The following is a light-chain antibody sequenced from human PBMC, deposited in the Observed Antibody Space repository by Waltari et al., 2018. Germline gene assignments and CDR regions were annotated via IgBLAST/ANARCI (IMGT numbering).Light chain of an antibody. CDR1: QSVLYNSNNFDY. V-gene: IGKV4-1*01. CDR3: QQYYSRPLT. J-gene: IGKJ4*01. Sequence: DIVMIQSPDSLAVSLGERATINCKSSQSVLYNSNNFDYLAWYQQKTGQPPKLLFYWASTRESGVPDRFSGSGSGTEFTLTINSLQAEDVAIYYCQQYYSRPLTFGGGTRVEIK. CDR2: WAS.